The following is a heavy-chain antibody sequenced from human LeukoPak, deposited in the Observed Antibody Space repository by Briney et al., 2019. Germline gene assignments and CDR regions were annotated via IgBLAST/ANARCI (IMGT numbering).Heavy chain of an antibody. CDR3: ARGVSANWYVKDY. Sequence: GGSLRLSCAASGFTFSSYSMNWVRQAPGKGLEWVSSISSSSSYIYYADSVKGRFTISRDNAKNSLYLQMNSLRAEDTAIYYCARGVSANWYVKDYWGQGTLVTVSS. V-gene: IGHV3-21*01. D-gene: IGHD1-1*01. CDR2: ISSSSSYI. J-gene: IGHJ4*02. CDR1: GFTFSSYS.